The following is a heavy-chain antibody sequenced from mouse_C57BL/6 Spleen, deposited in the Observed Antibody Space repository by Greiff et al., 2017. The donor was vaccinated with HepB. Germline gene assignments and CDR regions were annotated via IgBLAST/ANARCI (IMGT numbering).Heavy chain of an antibody. CDR3: ASGAYYSNYGGYFDY. CDR2: ISGGGGNT. CDR1: GFTFSSYT. Sequence: EVKLVESGGGLVKPGGSLKLSCAASGFTFSSYTMSWVRQTPEKRLEWVATISGGGGNTYYPDSVKGRFTISRDNAKNTLYLQMSSLRSEDTALYYCASGAYYSNYGGYFDYWGQGTTLTVSS. V-gene: IGHV5-9*01. D-gene: IGHD2-5*01. J-gene: IGHJ2*01.